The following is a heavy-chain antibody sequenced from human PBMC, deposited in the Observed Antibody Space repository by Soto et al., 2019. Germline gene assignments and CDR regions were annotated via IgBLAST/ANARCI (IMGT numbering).Heavy chain of an antibody. CDR3: ARLGDFWSGYQNGMDV. CDR2: IYYSGST. V-gene: IGHV4-39*01. D-gene: IGHD3-3*01. CDR1: GGSISSYY. Sequence: PSETLSLTCTVSGGSISSYYWGWIRQPPGKGLEWIGSIYYSGSTYYNPSLKSRVTISVDTSKNQFSLKLSSVTAADTAVYYCARLGDFWSGYQNGMDVWGQGTTVTVSS. J-gene: IGHJ6*02.